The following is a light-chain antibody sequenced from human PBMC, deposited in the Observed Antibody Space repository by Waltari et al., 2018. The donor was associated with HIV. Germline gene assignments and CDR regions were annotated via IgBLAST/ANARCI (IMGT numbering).Light chain of an antibody. V-gene: IGLV2-8*01. Sequence: QSDLTQPPSASGSPGQAVAISCTGNSSDVGGYNYVSWYQQHPGKTPNLMFDEVSKQPAAVPSRFSGSKAGHSASLTVSHLHAEDEADDYCSPYAPSNQLVFGTWTKITVV. CDR1: SSDVGGYNY. CDR2: EVS. CDR3: SPYAPSNQLV. J-gene: IGLJ1*01.